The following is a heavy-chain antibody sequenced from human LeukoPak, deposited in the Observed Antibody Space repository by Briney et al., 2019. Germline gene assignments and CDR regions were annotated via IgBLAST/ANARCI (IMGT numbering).Heavy chain of an antibody. D-gene: IGHD2-15*01. CDR3: ARDSLPGSLGYCSGGSCPFFDY. CDR2: INPNSGGT. CDR1: GYTFTGYY. V-gene: IGHV1-2*02. Sequence: ASVKVSCKASGYTFTGYYMHWVRHAPGQGLEWMGWINPNSGGTNYAQKLQGRVTMTTDTSTSTAYMELRSLISDDTAVYYCARDSLPGSLGYCSGGSCPFFDYWGQGTLVTVSS. J-gene: IGHJ4*02.